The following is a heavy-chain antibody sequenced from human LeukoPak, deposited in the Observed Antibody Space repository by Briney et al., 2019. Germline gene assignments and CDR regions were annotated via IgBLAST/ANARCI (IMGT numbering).Heavy chain of an antibody. CDR3: ARVVGGWYSYGMDV. D-gene: IGHD6-19*01. Sequence: SETLSLTCAVYGGSFSGYYWSWIRQPPGKGLEWIGEINHSGSTNYNPSLKGRVTISVDTSKNQFSLKLSSVTAADTAVYYCARVVGGWYSYGMDVWGQGTTVTVSS. V-gene: IGHV4-34*01. CDR2: INHSGST. CDR1: GGSFSGYY. J-gene: IGHJ6*02.